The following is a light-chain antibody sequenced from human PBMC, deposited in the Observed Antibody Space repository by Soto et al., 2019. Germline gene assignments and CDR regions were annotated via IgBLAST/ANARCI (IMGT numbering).Light chain of an antibody. V-gene: IGKV1-5*03. CDR1: QSISSW. CDR3: QQYDSYPLT. CDR2: KAS. J-gene: IGKJ4*01. Sequence: DIQMTQSPSTLSASVGDRVTITCRASQSISSWLAWYQHKPGQAPNLLIYKASSLESGVPSRFSGSGSGTEFTLTVSSLQPDDLATYYCQQYDSYPLTFGGATKVEIK.